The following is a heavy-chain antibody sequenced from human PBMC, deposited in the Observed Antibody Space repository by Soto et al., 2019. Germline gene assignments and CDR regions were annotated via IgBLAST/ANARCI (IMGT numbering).Heavy chain of an antibody. CDR2: IDPSDSYT. J-gene: IGHJ6*02. CDR1: GYSFTSYW. CDR3: AGGGVRGVITRTRDYYGMDV. D-gene: IGHD3-10*01. Sequence: GESLKISCKGSGYSFTSYWMSWVRQMPGKGLEWMGRIDPSDSYTNYSPSFQGQVTISADKSISTAYLQWSSLKASDTAMYYCAGGGVRGVITRTRDYYGMDVWGQGTTVTVSS. V-gene: IGHV5-10-1*04.